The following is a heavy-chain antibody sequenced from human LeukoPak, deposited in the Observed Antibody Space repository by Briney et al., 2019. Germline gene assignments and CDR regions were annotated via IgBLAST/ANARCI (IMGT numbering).Heavy chain of an antibody. J-gene: IGHJ4*02. Sequence: GASVKLSCKASGYTFTGYYMHWVRQAPGQGLEWMGWINPNSDGTNYAQKFQGRVTMTRDTSISTADMELSRLRSDDTAVYYCAGGTSYGLDYWGQGTLVTVSS. CDR3: AGGTSYGLDY. CDR1: GYTFTGYY. D-gene: IGHD2-2*01. CDR2: INPNSDGT. V-gene: IGHV1-2*02.